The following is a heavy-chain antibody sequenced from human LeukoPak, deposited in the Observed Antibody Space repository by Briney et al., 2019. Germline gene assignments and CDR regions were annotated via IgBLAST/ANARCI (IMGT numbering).Heavy chain of an antibody. D-gene: IGHD4/OR15-4a*01. Sequence: SSETLSLTCAVYGGSYSGHYWSWIRQPPGKGLEWIGEINHSGSSNYNPSLKSRVTISLDTSKNQFSLKLSSVTAADTAVYYCARVHYGDYAEYFHNWGQGTLVTVSS. CDR1: GGSYSGHY. CDR3: ARVHYGDYAEYFHN. J-gene: IGHJ1*01. V-gene: IGHV4-34*01. CDR2: INHSGSS.